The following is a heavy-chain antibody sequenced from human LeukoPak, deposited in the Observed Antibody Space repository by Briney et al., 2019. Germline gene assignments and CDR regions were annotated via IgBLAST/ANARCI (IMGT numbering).Heavy chain of an antibody. J-gene: IGHJ4*02. CDR1: GYTFTSYD. CDR3: ARGPIAAAGDY. CDR2: MNPNSGNT. D-gene: IGHD6-13*01. V-gene: IGHV1-8*01. Sequence: ASVKVSCKASGYTFTSYDINWVRQATGQGLEWMGWMNPNSGNTGYAQKFQGRVAMTRNTSISTAYMELSSLRSDDTAVYYCARGPIAAAGDYWGQGTLVTVSS.